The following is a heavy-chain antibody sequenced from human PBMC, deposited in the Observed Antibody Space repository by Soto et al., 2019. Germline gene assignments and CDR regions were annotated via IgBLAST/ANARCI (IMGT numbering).Heavy chain of an antibody. J-gene: IGHJ3*02. CDR3: ARDLWGCSGGSCYSPFDI. D-gene: IGHD2-15*01. CDR2: ISSSSSYI. V-gene: IGHV3-21*01. CDR1: GFTFSSYS. Sequence: VGSLRLSCAASGFTFSSYSMNWVRQAPGKGLEWVSSISSSSSYIYYADSVKGRFTISRDNAKNSLYLQMNSLRAEDTAVYYCARDLWGCSGGSCYSPFDIWGQGTMVTVSS.